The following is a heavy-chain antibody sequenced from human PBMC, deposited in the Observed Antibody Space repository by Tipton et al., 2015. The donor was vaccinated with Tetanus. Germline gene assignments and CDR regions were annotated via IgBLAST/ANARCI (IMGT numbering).Heavy chain of an antibody. V-gene: IGHV4-31*03. CDR2: IHYSGTI. CDR3: ARQFVITFGGVIDFDGFDI. Sequence: SLTCTVSGASIRNSDYNWSWIRQFPGKGLEWIGVIHYSGTIYYNPSLKSRVTISVDTSENQFSLKLSSVTAADTAVCFCARQFVITFGGVIDFDGFDIWGQGTMVTVSS. CDR1: GASIRNSDYN. J-gene: IGHJ3*02. D-gene: IGHD3-16*02.